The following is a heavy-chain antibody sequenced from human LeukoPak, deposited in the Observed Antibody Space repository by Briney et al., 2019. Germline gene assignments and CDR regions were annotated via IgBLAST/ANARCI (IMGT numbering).Heavy chain of an antibody. CDR3: AKSLSGLRPYYYGVDV. J-gene: IGHJ6*02. CDR1: GFTFRSYA. CDR2: VSGNGGTT. Sequence: PGGSLRLSCAASGFTFRSYAMSWVRQAPGKGLEWVSVVSGNGGTTYYADSVKGRFTISRDNSKNTLYLQMNSLRAEDTAVYYSAKSLSGLRPYYYGVDVWGPGTTVTVSS. D-gene: IGHD2/OR15-2a*01. V-gene: IGHV3-23*01.